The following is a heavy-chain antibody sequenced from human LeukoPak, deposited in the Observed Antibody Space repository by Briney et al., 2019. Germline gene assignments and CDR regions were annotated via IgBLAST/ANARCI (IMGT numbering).Heavy chain of an antibody. J-gene: IGHJ3*02. CDR1: GGSISSGSYY. D-gene: IGHD1-1*01. Sequence: SETLSLTCTVSGGSISSGSYYWSWIRQPAGKGLEWIGRIYTSGSTNYNPSLKSRVTISVDTSKNQFSLKLSSVTAADTAVYYCARAERRVSNAFDIWGQGTMVTISS. CDR2: IYTSGST. V-gene: IGHV4-61*02. CDR3: ARAERRVSNAFDI.